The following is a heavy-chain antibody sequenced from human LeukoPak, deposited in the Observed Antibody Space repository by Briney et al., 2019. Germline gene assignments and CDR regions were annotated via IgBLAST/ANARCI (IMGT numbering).Heavy chain of an antibody. D-gene: IGHD2/OR15-2a*01. J-gene: IGHJ4*01. CDR1: GFTFSNFA. CDR3: ARDDLVPLGNFDY. V-gene: IGHV3-23*01. Sequence: GGSLTLSCAASGFTFSNFAVSWVGQAPGKGLEWVSVISASGGSTDYGDSVKGRFTLSRDNSKNTLFLQMNSLRAEDTAVYYCARDDLVPLGNFDYWGQGTTVTVSS. CDR2: ISASGGST.